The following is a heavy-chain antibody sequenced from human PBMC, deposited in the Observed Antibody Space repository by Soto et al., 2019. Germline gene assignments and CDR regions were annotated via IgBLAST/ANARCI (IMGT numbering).Heavy chain of an antibody. Sequence: QVQLVQSGAEVKKPGSSVKVSCKASGGTFSSYAISWVRQAPGQGLEWMGGIIPIFGTANYAQKLQGRVTITADESTSTAYMGMSSLRSEDAAVYYCATHYYGSGSYFMYYFDYWGQGTLVTVSS. V-gene: IGHV1-69*01. D-gene: IGHD3-10*01. CDR3: ATHYYGSGSYFMYYFDY. CDR1: GGTFSSYA. CDR2: IIPIFGTA. J-gene: IGHJ4*02.